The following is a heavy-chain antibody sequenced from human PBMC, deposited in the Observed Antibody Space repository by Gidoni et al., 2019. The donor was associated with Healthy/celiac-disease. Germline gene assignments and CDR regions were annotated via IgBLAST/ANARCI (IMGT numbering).Heavy chain of an antibody. D-gene: IGHD2-2*01. J-gene: IGHJ4*02. CDR3: ATDVRRGSTSL. CDR1: GDTLSELS. Sequence: QVALIQSGAEVKKPGDSVKVSSKVAGDTLSELSLHWVRQAPGNGLEWMGGVDPEDGAPSDAHKCQCSVTMPEDTSTDTAYMELRSLRSEDTAVYYCATDVRRGSTSLWGQGPLVTVSS. V-gene: IGHV1-24*01. CDR2: VDPEDGAP.